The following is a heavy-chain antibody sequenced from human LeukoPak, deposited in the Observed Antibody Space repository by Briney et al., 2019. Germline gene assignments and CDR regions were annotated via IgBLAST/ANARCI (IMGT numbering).Heavy chain of an antibody. CDR1: GFTLSNYW. J-gene: IGHJ4*02. Sequence: GGSLRLSCAASGFTLSNYWMNWARQAPGKGLEWVANIKQDGSEKYYVDSVKGRFTISRDNAKNSLYLQMNSLRAEDTAVYCCARGSNSAFDYWGQGTLVTVSS. CDR3: ARGSNSAFDY. CDR2: IKQDGSEK. D-gene: IGHD6-6*01. V-gene: IGHV3-7*04.